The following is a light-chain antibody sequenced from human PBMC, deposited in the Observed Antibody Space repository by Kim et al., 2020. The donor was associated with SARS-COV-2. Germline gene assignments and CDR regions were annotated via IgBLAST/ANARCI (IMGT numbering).Light chain of an antibody. CDR3: QAWDSSSHVV. CDR2: QDS. V-gene: IGLV3-1*01. Sequence: SYELTQPPSVSVSPGQTASITCSGDKLGDKYACWYQQKPGQSPVLVIYQDSKRPPGIPERFSGSNSGNTATLTISGTQAMDEADYYCQAWDSSSHVVFGGGTQLTVL. J-gene: IGLJ2*01. CDR1: KLGDKY.